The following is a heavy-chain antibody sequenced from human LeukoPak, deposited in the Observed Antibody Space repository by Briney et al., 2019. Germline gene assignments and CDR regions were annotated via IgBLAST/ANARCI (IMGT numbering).Heavy chain of an antibody. J-gene: IGHJ4*02. CDR3: ARSVDTAMVTFGY. CDR1: GYSFTSYW. CDR2: IYPGDSDT. Sequence: GESLKISCKGSGYSFTSYWISWVRQMPGKGLEWMGIIYPGDSDTRYSPSFQGQVTISADKSISTAYLQWSSLKASDTAMYYCARSVDTAMVTFGYWGQGTLVTVSS. D-gene: IGHD5-18*01. V-gene: IGHV5-51*01.